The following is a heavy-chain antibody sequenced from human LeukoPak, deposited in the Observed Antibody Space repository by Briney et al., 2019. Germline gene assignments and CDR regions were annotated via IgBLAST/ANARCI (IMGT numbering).Heavy chain of an antibody. CDR2: INHSGST. J-gene: IGHJ4*02. CDR3: ARGGNIRSY. D-gene: IGHD2/OR15-2a*01. V-gene: IGHV4-34*01. CDR1: GGSFSGYY. Sequence: SETLSLTCAVYGGSFSGYYWSWIRQPPGKGLEWIGEINHSGSTNYNPSLKSRVTISVDTSKNQFSLKLSSVTAADTAVYYCARGGNIRSYWGQGTLVTVSS.